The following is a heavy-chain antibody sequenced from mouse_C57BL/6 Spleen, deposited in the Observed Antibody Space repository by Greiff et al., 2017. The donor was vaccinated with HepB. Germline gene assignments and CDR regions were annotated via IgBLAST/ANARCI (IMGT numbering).Heavy chain of an antibody. CDR2: INPNNGGT. CDR1: GYTFTDYN. Sequence: EVQLQQSGPELVKPGASVKIPCKASGYTFTDYNMDWVKQSHGKSLEWIGDINPNNGGTIYNQKFKGKATLTVDKSSSTAYMELRSLTSEDTAVYYCARGTAQGYYYAMDYWGQGTSVTVSS. D-gene: IGHD3-2*02. V-gene: IGHV1-18*01. J-gene: IGHJ4*01. CDR3: ARGTAQGYYYAMDY.